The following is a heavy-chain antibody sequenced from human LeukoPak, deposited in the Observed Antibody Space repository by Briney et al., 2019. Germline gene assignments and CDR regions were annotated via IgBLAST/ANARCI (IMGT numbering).Heavy chain of an antibody. CDR3: TAGPYYDASGPPRWFDP. D-gene: IGHD3-22*01. V-gene: IGHV1-58*02. Sequence: SVKFSCKASGFTFTSSAMQWVRQARGQRLEWIGWIVVGSDNTNYAQKFQERVTITRDMSTSTVYMELSSLRSDDTAVYYCTAGPYYDASGPPRWFDPWGQGTLVTVSS. CDR1: GFTFTSSA. CDR2: IVVGSDNT. J-gene: IGHJ5*02.